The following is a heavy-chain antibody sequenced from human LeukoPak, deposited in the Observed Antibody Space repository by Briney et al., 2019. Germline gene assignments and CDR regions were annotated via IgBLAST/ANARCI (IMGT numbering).Heavy chain of an antibody. D-gene: IGHD2-2*02. CDR2: INQDGSEK. CDR1: GFTFSSYR. V-gene: IGHV3-7*01. J-gene: IGHJ3*02. CDR3: ARDGFCSTTSCYTTADAFDI. Sequence: PGESLRLSCAASGFTFSSYRMSWVRQAPGKGLEWAANINQDGSEKYYVDSVKGRFTISRDNAKKSLYLQMNSLRAEDTAVYFCARDGFCSTTSCYTTADAFDIWGQGTMVTVSS.